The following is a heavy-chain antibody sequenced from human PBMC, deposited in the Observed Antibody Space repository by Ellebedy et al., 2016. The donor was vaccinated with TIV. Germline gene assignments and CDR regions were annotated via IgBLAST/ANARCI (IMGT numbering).Heavy chain of an antibody. V-gene: IGHV3-49*03. CDR1: GFTFGDYP. CDR2: IRRTVHGETT. J-gene: IGHJ4*02. CDR3: ARWQYTSSSYVDF. D-gene: IGHD6-13*01. Sequence: PGGSLRLSCIVSGFTFGDYPMSWFRQAPGQGLEWVGFIRRTVHGETTEYAASVRGRCTISRDDSRSIAYLQMNSLREEYTAIYYCARWQYTSSSYVDFWGQGTLVAVSS.